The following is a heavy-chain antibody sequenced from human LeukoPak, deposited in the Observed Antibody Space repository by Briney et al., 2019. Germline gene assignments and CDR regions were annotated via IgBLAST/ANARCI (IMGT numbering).Heavy chain of an antibody. Sequence: SETLSLTCAVYGGSFSGYYWSWIRQPPGKGLEWIGEINHSGSTNYNPSLKSRVTMSVDTSKNQFSLKLSSVTAADTAVYYCARGRYYYGSGSLPGMDVWGQGTTVTVSS. J-gene: IGHJ6*02. V-gene: IGHV4-34*01. D-gene: IGHD3-10*01. CDR2: INHSGST. CDR3: ARGRYYYGSGSLPGMDV. CDR1: GGSFSGYY.